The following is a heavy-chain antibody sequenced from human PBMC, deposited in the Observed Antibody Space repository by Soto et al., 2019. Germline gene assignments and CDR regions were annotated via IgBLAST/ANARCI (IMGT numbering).Heavy chain of an antibody. Sequence: PSETLSLTCTVSGGSISSYYWSWIRQPPGKGLEWIGYIYYSGSTNYNPSLKSRVTISVDTSKNQFSLKLSSVTAADTATYYCAMEPGYVGYDGAFLYWGQGTLVTVSS. V-gene: IGHV4-59*01. CDR1: GGSISSYY. CDR2: IYYSGST. D-gene: IGHD5-12*01. CDR3: AMEPGYVGYDGAFLY. J-gene: IGHJ4*02.